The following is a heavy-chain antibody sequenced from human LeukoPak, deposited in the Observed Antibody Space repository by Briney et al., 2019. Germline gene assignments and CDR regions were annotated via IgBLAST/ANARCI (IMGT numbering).Heavy chain of an antibody. D-gene: IGHD2/OR15-2a*01. CDR3: VRIPNSASFPNWFGP. CDR1: GFTFSSYN. Sequence: GESLRLSCAASGFTFSSYNMNWVRQAPGKGLEWVSSISSSSSYHADSVKGRFTISRDNAKNSLYLQMNSLRAEDTAVYFCVRIPNSASFPNWFGPWGQGTLVTVSS. J-gene: IGHJ5*02. V-gene: IGHV3-21*01. CDR2: ISSSSS.